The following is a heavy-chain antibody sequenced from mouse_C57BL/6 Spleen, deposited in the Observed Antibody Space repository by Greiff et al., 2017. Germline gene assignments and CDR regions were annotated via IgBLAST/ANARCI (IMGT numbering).Heavy chain of an antibody. D-gene: IGHD2-4*01. CDR2: INYDGSST. V-gene: IGHV5-16*01. J-gene: IGHJ2*01. CDR3: ARDHGYDYYFDY. CDR1: GFTFSDYY. Sequence: EVQVVESEGGLVQPGSSMKLSCTASGFTFSDYYMAWVRQVPEKGLEWVANINYDGSSTYYLDSLKSRFIISRDNAKNILYLQMSSLKSEDTATYYCARDHGYDYYFDYWGQGTTLTVSS.